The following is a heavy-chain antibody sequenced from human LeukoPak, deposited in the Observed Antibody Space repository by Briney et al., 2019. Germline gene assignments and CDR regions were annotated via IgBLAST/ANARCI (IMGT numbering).Heavy chain of an antibody. D-gene: IGHD4-23*01. CDR1: GGSISSYY. Sequence: SETLSLTCTVSGGSISSYYWSWIRQPAGKGLEWIGRIYTSGSTNYNPSLKSRVTMSVDTSKNQFSLKLSSATAADTAVYYCAREVHAAMVVTPNLPYNWFDPWGQGTLVTVSS. V-gene: IGHV4-4*07. CDR2: IYTSGST. J-gene: IGHJ5*02. CDR3: AREVHAAMVVTPNLPYNWFDP.